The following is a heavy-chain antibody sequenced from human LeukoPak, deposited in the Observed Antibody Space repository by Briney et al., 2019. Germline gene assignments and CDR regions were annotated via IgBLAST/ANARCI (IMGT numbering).Heavy chain of an antibody. D-gene: IGHD6-19*01. J-gene: IGHJ4*01. V-gene: IGHV4-59*12. CDR3: WRAERLYSSGPRFDY. Sequence: PSETLSLTCAVYGVSFSGYYWSWIRQPPGKGLEWIGYIYYSGSTNYNPSLKSRVTISVDTSKNQFSLKLSSVTAAATVVYYCWRAERLYSSGPRFDYWGQGTLVTVSS. CDR2: IYYSGST. CDR1: GVSFSGYY.